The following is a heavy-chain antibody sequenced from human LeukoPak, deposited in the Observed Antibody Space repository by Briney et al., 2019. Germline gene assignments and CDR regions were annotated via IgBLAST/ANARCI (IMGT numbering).Heavy chain of an antibody. CDR2: ISVYNGNT. CDR3: ARSYSGWYMDY. D-gene: IGHD6-19*01. J-gene: IGHJ4*02. Sequence: GASVKVSCKASGYTFTSYGISWVRQAPGQGLEWMGWISVYNGNTNYAQELQGRVTMTTDTSTSTAYMELRSLRSDDTAMYYCARSYSGWYMDYWGQGTLVTVSS. CDR1: GYTFTSYG. V-gene: IGHV1-18*01.